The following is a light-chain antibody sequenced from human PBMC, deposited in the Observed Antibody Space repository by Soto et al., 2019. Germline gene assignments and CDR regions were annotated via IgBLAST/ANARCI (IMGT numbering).Light chain of an antibody. Sequence: EVVMTQSPATLSVSPVERATLSCRASESVSSSLAWYQQKPGQAPRLLIYDASSRATGIPARFSGSGSGTDFTLTISSLEPEDFAVYYCHHRGNGITFGQGTRLEIK. CDR3: HHRGNGIT. CDR2: DAS. J-gene: IGKJ5*01. CDR1: ESVSSS. V-gene: IGKV3-11*01.